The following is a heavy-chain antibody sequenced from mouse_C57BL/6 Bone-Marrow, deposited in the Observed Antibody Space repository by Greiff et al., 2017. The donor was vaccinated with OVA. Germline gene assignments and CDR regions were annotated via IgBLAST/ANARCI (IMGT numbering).Heavy chain of an antibody. D-gene: IGHD2-1*01. J-gene: IGHJ4*01. CDR3: ARGELMIYYGNFGAMDY. Sequence: VQLQESGAELVRPGTSVKVSCKASGYAFTNYLIEWVKQRPGQGLEWIGVINPGSGGTNYNEQFKGKATLTADKSSSTAYLQLSSLTSEDSAVYFCARGELMIYYGNFGAMDYWGQGTSVTVSS. CDR1: GYAFTNYL. V-gene: IGHV1-54*01. CDR2: INPGSGGT.